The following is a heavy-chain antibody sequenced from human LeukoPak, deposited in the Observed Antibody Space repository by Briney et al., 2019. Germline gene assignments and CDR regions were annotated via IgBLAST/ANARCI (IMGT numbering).Heavy chain of an antibody. J-gene: IGHJ5*02. V-gene: IGHV5-51*01. CDR2: LYPGDSDT. CDR1: GYSFTSYW. Sequence: GESLKISCKGSGYSFTSYWIGWVRQMPVKGLEWMVILYPGDSDTTYIPSFQGQVTISADKSIRTAYLQWSSLKASATAMYYCARLRYSRSSGASSGKRWWFDPWGQGTLVTVSS. CDR3: ARLRYSRSSGASSGKRWWFDP. D-gene: IGHD6-6*01.